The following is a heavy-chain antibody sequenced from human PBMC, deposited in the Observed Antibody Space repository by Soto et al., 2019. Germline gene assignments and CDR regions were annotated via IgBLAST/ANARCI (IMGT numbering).Heavy chain of an antibody. V-gene: IGHV4-59*08. CDR1: GGSMNSDY. J-gene: IGHJ4*02. D-gene: IGHD6-13*01. CDR2: VYYSGDT. CDR3: ARHPLNGPAAPVW. Sequence: SETLSLTCTVSGGSMNSDYGSWIRQPPGKGLEWIGYVYYSGDTNYNPFFKSRVTISVDTSKNQFSLKLNSVTAADTAVYYCARHPLNGPAAPVWWGQGTPVTVSS.